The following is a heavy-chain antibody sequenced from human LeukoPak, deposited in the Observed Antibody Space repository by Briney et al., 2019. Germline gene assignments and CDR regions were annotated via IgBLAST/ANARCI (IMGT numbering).Heavy chain of an antibody. J-gene: IGHJ3*02. D-gene: IGHD7-27*01. CDR1: GFTSSSYS. V-gene: IGHV3-21*01. CDR3: ARETGSDAFDI. Sequence: GGSLRLSCAASGFTSSSYSMNWVRQAPGKGLEWVSSISSSSSYIYYADSVKGRFTISRDNAKNSLYLQMNSLRAEDTAVYYCARETGSDAFDIWGQGTMVTVSS. CDR2: ISSSSSYI.